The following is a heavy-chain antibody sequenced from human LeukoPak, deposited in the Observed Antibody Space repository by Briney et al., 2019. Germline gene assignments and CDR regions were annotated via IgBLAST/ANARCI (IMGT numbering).Heavy chain of an antibody. CDR1: GYTFTGYY. Sequence: ASVKVSCKASGYTFTGYYMHWVRQAPGQGLEWMGIINPSGGSTSYAQKFQGRVTMTRDTSTSTVYMELSSLRSEDTAVYYCARSTTGGRELLRSRALDYWGQGTLVTVSS. J-gene: IGHJ4*02. V-gene: IGHV1-46*01. CDR3: ARSTTGGRELLRSRALDY. CDR2: INPSGGST. D-gene: IGHD1-26*01.